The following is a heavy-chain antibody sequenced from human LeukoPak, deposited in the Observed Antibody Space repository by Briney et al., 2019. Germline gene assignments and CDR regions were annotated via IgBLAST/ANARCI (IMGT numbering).Heavy chain of an antibody. CDR3: ARYYDFWSDYYYMDV. D-gene: IGHD3-3*01. Sequence: TSETLSLTCTVSGASISSYYWSWIRQPPGKGLEWIGYIYYSGSTNYNPSLKSRVSISVDTSKNQFSLKLSSVTAADTAVYYCARYYDFWSDYYYMDVWGKGTTVTVSS. J-gene: IGHJ6*03. V-gene: IGHV4-59*08. CDR1: GASISSYY. CDR2: IYYSGST.